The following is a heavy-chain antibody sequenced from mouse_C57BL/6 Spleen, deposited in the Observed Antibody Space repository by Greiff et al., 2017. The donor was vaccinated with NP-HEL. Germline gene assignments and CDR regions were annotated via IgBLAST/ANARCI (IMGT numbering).Heavy chain of an antibody. Sequence: EVQLQESGPVLVKPGASVKMSCKASGYTFTDYYMNWVKQSHGKSLEWIGVINPYNGGTSYNQKFKGKATLTVDKSSSTAYMELNSLTSEDSAVYYCARSGGTDYYYAMDYWGQGTSVTVSS. D-gene: IGHD4-1*01. J-gene: IGHJ4*01. CDR3: ARSGGTDYYYAMDY. V-gene: IGHV1-19*01. CDR2: INPYNGGT. CDR1: GYTFTDYY.